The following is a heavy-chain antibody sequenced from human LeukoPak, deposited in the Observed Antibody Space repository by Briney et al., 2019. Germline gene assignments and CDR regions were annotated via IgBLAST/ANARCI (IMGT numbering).Heavy chain of an antibody. CDR2: IYYSGST. CDR1: GGSISSGDYY. Sequence: PSQTLSLTCTVSGGSISSGDYYWSWIRQPPGKGLERIGYIYYSGSTCYNPSLKSRVTVSVDTYKNQFSLKLSSVTAADTAVYYCARALGWNYVWGQGTLVTVSS. CDR3: ARALGWNYV. V-gene: IGHV4-30-4*08. D-gene: IGHD1-7*01. J-gene: IGHJ4*02.